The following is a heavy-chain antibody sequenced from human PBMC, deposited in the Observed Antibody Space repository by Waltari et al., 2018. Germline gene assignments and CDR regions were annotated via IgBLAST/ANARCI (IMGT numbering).Heavy chain of an antibody. CDR3: ARETADFWSGYYPRLDV. CDR1: GGSISSYY. V-gene: IGHV4-59*01. CDR2: IYYTGRT. Sequence: QVQLQESGPGLVKPSETLSLTCTVSGGSISSYYWSWIRQPQGKGLEWVGYIYYTGRTNYNPSLKSRVTISVDTSKNQFSLKLTSVTAADTAVYYCARETADFWSGYYPRLDVWGQGTTVTVSS. J-gene: IGHJ3*01. D-gene: IGHD3-3*01.